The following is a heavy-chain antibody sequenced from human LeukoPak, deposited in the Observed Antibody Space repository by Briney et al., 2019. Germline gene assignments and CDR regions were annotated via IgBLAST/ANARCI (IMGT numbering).Heavy chain of an antibody. D-gene: IGHD3-9*01. Sequence: PGGPLRLSCTVSGFTVSSNSMNWVRQAPGKGLEWGSSITASSTAIFSADSVKGRCTISRDNAKKCLYLQMNSLRAEVTAVYYCARTYSDILTGYNPYFDYWGQGILVTVSS. V-gene: IGHV3-21*01. J-gene: IGHJ4*02. CDR1: GFTVSSNS. CDR3: ARTYSDILTGYNPYFDY. CDR2: ITASSTAI.